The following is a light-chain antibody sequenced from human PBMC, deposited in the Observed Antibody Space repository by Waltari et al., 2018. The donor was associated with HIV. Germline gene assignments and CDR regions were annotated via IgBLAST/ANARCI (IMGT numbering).Light chain of an antibody. J-gene: IGLJ1*01. CDR2: DNG. CDR3: GTWDSSLSVYV. V-gene: IGLV1-51*01. CDR1: TSNFGNNF. Sequence: QSILTHPPSVSAAPGQKVTISCSGDTSNFGNNFVSWYQQVPGRAPRLLIYDNGKRASGCPDRFSAFKSCMSATLGITGLQIVDNADYFCGTWDSSLSVYVFGSGTTVAVL.